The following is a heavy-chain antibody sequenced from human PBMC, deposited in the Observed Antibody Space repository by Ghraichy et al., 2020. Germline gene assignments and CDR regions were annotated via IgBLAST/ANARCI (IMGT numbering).Heavy chain of an antibody. Sequence: SETLSLTCTVSGGSISSSHYWGWLRQPPGKGPEWMGTIDHSGSTYYNPSLRSRLTISVDTSKNQFSLKLSSVTAADTAVYACARPEAPAAMGWFYPWGQGTLVTVSS. CDR3: ARPEAPAAMGWFYP. CDR1: GGSISSSHY. J-gene: IGHJ5*02. D-gene: IGHD2-2*01. V-gene: IGHV4-39*01. CDR2: IDHSGST.